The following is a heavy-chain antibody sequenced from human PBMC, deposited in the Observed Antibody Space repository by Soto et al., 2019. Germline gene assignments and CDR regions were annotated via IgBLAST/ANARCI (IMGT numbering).Heavy chain of an antibody. CDR3: ARGRLLWFGGNWFDP. CDR1: GGSISTSRSY. D-gene: IGHD3-10*01. Sequence: PSETLSLTCNVSGGSISTSRSYWAWIRQPPGKGLEWLANIFYSGSTYYNPSLASRVTVSVDTSKNEFSLKLSSVTAADTAVYYCARGRLLWFGGNWFDPWGQGTLVTVS. J-gene: IGHJ5*02. V-gene: IGHV4-39*01. CDR2: IFYSGST.